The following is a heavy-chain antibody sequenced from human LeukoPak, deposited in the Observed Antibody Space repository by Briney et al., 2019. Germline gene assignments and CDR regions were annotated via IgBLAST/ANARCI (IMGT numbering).Heavy chain of an antibody. J-gene: IGHJ4*02. V-gene: IGHV4-39*01. Sequence: PSETLSLTCTVSGGSISSGHYWWGWLRQPPGKGLDSLGSIYYSGNTYDNPSLQSRVTVSVDTSKNQFSLKLTSVTAADTAVYYCVRQRGVGSWSFDYWGQGSLVTVSS. CDR2: IYYSGNT. CDR1: GGSISSGHYW. CDR3: VRQRGVGSWSFDY. D-gene: IGHD2-15*01.